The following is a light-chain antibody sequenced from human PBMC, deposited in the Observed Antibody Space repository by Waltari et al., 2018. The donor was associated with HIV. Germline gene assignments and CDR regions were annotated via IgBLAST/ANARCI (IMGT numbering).Light chain of an antibody. CDR2: MNN. Sequence: HSVLTQPPSASGTPGQTVIIFCCGNTSNIANNDVTWYQHFPGSAPKLLIYMNNYRPSGVPDRFAGSRSGTSASLTISGLQIEDEAQYYCATWDDILNGVFGAGTRLTVL. V-gene: IGLV1-44*01. CDR1: TSNIANND. CDR3: ATWDDILNGV. J-gene: IGLJ3*02.